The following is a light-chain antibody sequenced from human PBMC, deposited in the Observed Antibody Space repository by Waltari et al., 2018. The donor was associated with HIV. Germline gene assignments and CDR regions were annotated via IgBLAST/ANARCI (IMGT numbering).Light chain of an antibody. J-gene: IGKJ1*01. Sequence: EVVMTQSPATLSVSPGESATLSCRASQSVTTKLAWYQQKPGQASRLLIYGASTRATGVPARFSGGGSGTEFTLTISSLQSEDFAVYYCLQYNNWPPWTFGQGTKVEIK. CDR2: GAS. CDR3: LQYNNWPPWT. CDR1: QSVTTK. V-gene: IGKV3-15*01.